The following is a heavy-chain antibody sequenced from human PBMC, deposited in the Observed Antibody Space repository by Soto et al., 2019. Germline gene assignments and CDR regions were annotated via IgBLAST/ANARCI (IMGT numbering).Heavy chain of an antibody. CDR3: ARGISMTAALQGDAPGNYYLDS. V-gene: IGHV4-34*01. J-gene: IGHJ4*02. CDR2: IKDVGRA. D-gene: IGHD6-13*01. CDR1: GGSFSGYY. Sequence: SETLSLTCAVYGGSFSGYYWSWIRQSPGRGLEWIGEIKDVGRANQNPSLKSRVTTSVDTSKNQFSLKLKSVTAADTAVYYCARGISMTAALQGDAPGNYYLDSWGQGTLVTVSS.